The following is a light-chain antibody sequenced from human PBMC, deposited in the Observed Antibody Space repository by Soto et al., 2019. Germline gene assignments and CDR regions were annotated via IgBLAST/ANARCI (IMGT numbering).Light chain of an antibody. V-gene: IGLV1-47*01. Sequence: QPVQTQPPSASGTPGQRVTISCSGSSSNIGSNYVYWYQQLPGTAPKLLIYRNNQRPSGVPDRFSGSKSGTSASLAISGLRSEDEADYYCAAWDDSLSGVVFGGGTKLTVL. CDR1: SSNIGSNY. J-gene: IGLJ2*01. CDR3: AAWDDSLSGVV. CDR2: RNN.